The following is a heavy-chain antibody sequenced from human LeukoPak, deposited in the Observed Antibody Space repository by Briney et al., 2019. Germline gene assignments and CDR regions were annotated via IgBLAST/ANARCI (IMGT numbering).Heavy chain of an antibody. CDR3: ARHAGAAADYYYYGMDV. CDR2: IYYSGST. V-gene: IGHV4-59*08. D-gene: IGHD6-13*01. J-gene: IGHJ6*02. CDR1: GGSISSYY. Sequence: SETLSLTCTVSGGSISSYYWSWIRQPPGKGLEWIGYIYYSGSTNYNPSLKSRVTISVDTSKNQFSLKLSSVTAADTAVYYCARHAGAAADYYYYGMDVWGQGTTVTVSS.